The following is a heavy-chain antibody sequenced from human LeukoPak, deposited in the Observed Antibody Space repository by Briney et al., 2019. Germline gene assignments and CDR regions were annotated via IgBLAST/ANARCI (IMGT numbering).Heavy chain of an antibody. CDR2: IYRSGST. D-gene: IGHD3-3*01. Sequence: SETLSLTCTVSGGSISSYYWSWIRQPPGKGLEWLGSIYRSGSTYYNPSLKSRVTISVDTSKNQFSLKLSSVTAADTAVYFCARLRGSTIFGVVILDYYMDVWGKGTTVTVSS. J-gene: IGHJ6*03. CDR1: GGSISSYY. CDR3: ARLRGSTIFGVVILDYYMDV. V-gene: IGHV4-59*08.